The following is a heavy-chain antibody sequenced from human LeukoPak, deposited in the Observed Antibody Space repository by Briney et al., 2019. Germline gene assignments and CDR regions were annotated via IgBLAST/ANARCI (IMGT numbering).Heavy chain of an antibody. V-gene: IGHV3-48*02. CDR1: GFTFSSYS. Sequence: PGGSLRLSCAASGFTFSSYSMNWVRQAPGKGLEWVSYISSSSSTIYYADSVKGRFTISRDNAKNSLYLQMNSLRDEDAAVYYCARDRDRHYYGSGSSPWGQGTLVTVSS. CDR2: ISSSSSTI. CDR3: ARDRDRHYYGSGSSP. D-gene: IGHD3-10*01. J-gene: IGHJ5*02.